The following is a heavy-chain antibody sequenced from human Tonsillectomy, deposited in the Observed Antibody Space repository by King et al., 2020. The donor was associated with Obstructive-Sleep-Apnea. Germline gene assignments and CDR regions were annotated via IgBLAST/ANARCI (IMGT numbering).Heavy chain of an antibody. D-gene: IGHD3-16*02. CDR1: GFTFSSYA. V-gene: IGHV3-64D*09. J-gene: IGHJ4*02. CDR2: IISNGGST. CDR3: VKTYYDYVLGSYRSHFDY. Sequence: VQLVESGGGLVQPGGSLRLSCSASGFTFSSYAMHWVRQAPGKGLEYVSAIISNGGSTYYADSVKGRFTISRDNSKNTLFLQMSSLRAEDTAVYYCVKTYYDYVLGSYRSHFDYWGQGTLVTVSS.